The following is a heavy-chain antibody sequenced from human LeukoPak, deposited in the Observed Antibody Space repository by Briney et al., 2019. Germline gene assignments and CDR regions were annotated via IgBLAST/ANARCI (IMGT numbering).Heavy chain of an antibody. CDR3: ARDAPQVPAAGVLAS. Sequence: PGGSLRLSCAASGFTVSDNYMSWVRQAPGKGLEWVSVMYSRGDTYYADSVKGRFTFSRDISKNTLYLQMNGLRPEDTAMYYCARDAPQVPAAGVLASWGQGPLVTVSS. CDR2: MYSRGDT. CDR1: GFTVSDNY. D-gene: IGHD6-13*01. J-gene: IGHJ5*02. V-gene: IGHV3-53*01.